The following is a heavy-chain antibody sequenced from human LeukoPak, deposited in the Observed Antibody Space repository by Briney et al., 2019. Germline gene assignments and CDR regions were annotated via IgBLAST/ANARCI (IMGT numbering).Heavy chain of an antibody. Sequence: GGSLRLSCAASGSTFSSYAMSWVRQAPGKGLKWVSAISGSGGSTYYADSVKGRFTISRDNSKNTLYLQMNSLRAEDTAVYYCAKSSQPYYYGSGSYSPSSPYFDYWGQGTLVTVSS. D-gene: IGHD3-10*01. V-gene: IGHV3-23*01. CDR3: AKSSQPYYYGSGSYSPSSPYFDY. CDR2: ISGSGGST. J-gene: IGHJ4*02. CDR1: GSTFSSYA.